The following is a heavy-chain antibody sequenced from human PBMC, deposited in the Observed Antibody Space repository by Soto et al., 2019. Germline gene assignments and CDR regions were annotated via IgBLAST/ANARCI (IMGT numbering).Heavy chain of an antibody. D-gene: IGHD3-22*01. Sequence: ESGPTLVNPTQTLTLTCTFSGFSLGTSGVGVGWIRQPPGEALEWLAIIYWDDDKHYNPSLKRKLTIIKDSSRDQVVLILTDMDPLDTATYYCVHYYCAGNKCRPRVPAHWGQGNLVTVSS. CDR2: IYWDDDK. J-gene: IGHJ4*02. CDR1: GFSLGTSGVG. V-gene: IGHV2-5*02. CDR3: VHYYCAGNKCRPRVPAH.